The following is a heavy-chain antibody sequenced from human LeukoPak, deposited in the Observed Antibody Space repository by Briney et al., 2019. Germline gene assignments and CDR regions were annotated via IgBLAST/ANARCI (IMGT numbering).Heavy chain of an antibody. CDR2: ISYDGSNK. CDR3: ARDILGYYDSSGYPDI. D-gene: IGHD3-22*01. J-gene: IGHJ3*02. Sequence: GGSLRLSCAASGFTFSNYALHWVRQAPGKGLEWVAVISYDGSNKYCADSVKGRFTISRDNSKNTLYLQMNSLRAEDTAVYYCARDILGYYDSSGYPDIWGQGTMVTVSS. CDR1: GFTFSNYA. V-gene: IGHV3-30*04.